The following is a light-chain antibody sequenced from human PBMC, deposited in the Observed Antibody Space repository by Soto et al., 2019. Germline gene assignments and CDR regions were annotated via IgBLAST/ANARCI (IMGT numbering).Light chain of an antibody. CDR1: QSVRSN. CDR2: GAS. J-gene: IGKJ1*01. CDR3: QQYNDWPPT. V-gene: IGKV3-15*01. Sequence: EIVMPHFPATLSASPRQRDTLSCRASQSVRSNLAWYQQKPGQAPRLLIYGASTRATGIPARFSGSGSGTEFTLSIGSLQSEDFAVYYCQQYNDWPPTFGQGTKVDIK.